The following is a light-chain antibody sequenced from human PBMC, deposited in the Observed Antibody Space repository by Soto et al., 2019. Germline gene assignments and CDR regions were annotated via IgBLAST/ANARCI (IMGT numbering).Light chain of an antibody. J-gene: IGKJ5*01. Sequence: EIVMTQSPATLSVSPGERATLSCRASQSVSSNLAWYQQKPGQAPRLLIYGASTRATGIPARFSGSGSGTEFTPTISSLQSEDFAVVYCQQYDNWPITFGQGTRLEIK. V-gene: IGKV3-15*01. CDR1: QSVSSN. CDR2: GAS. CDR3: QQYDNWPIT.